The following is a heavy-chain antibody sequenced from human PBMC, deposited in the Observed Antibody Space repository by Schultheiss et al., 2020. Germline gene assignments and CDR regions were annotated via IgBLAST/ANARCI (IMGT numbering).Heavy chain of an antibody. D-gene: IGHD5-12*01. CDR1: GVTFSDFA. CDR3: ARADYSGYDYYYYGMDV. CDR2: ISGSGDAT. Sequence: GESLKIACAVSGVTFSDFAMSWVRQAPGKGLEWISAISGSGDATSYVDSVKGRFTISRDNSKSTLYLQMNSLRVEDTATYYCARADYSGYDYYYYGMDVWGQGTTVTGS. V-gene: IGHV3-23*01. J-gene: IGHJ6*02.